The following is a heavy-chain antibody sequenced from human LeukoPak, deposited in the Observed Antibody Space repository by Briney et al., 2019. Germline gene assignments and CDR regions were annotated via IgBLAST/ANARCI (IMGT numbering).Heavy chain of an antibody. CDR3: AKDTGFYGSGDNEYYFDY. D-gene: IGHD3-10*01. CDR1: GFTFSSYG. V-gene: IGHV3-30*18. J-gene: IGHJ4*02. Sequence: GVYLRLYCAASGFTFSSYGMHWVRQAPGKGLEWVAVISYDRSNKYYADSVKVRFTISRDNSKNTLYLQMNSLRAEDTAVYYCAKDTGFYGSGDNEYYFDYWGQGTLVTVSS. CDR2: ISYDRSNK.